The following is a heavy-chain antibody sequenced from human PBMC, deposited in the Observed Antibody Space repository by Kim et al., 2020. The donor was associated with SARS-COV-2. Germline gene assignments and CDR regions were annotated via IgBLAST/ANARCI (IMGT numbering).Heavy chain of an antibody. J-gene: IGHJ3*02. V-gene: IGHV4-31*03. CDR3: SRAKSDYSYDSVEAFDI. D-gene: IGHD4-4*01. Sequence: SETLSLTCTVSGGSISSGGYYWSCIRQHPGKGLEWLGYIYYSGSNYYNPSRKSRLTISLDTYKNQFSLKLSSVTAADTAVHYCSRAKSDYSYDSVEAFDIWGPGTMVTVSS. CDR1: GGSISSGGYY. CDR2: IYYSGSN.